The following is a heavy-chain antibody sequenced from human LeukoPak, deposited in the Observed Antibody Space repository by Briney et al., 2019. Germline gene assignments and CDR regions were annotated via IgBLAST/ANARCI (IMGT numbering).Heavy chain of an antibody. V-gene: IGHV1-2*06. Sequence: ASVKVSCKASGYTFTVYYMHWVRQAPGQGLEWMGRINPNSGGTNYAQKFQGRVTMTKDTSISTGYMELSRLRVDDTAVYYCARATLRYNWFDLWGQGTLVTVSS. CDR2: INPNSGGT. CDR1: GYTFTVYY. J-gene: IGHJ5*02. CDR3: ARATLRYNWFDL.